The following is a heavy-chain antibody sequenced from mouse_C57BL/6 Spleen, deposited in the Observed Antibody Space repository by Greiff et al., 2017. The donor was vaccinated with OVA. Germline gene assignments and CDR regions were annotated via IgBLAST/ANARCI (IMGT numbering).Heavy chain of an antibody. J-gene: IGHJ4*01. CDR3: ARLGSYYAMDY. CDR1: GYTFTGYW. D-gene: IGHD1-1*02. CDR2: ILPGSGST. V-gene: IGHV1-9*01. Sequence: QVQLKQSGAELMKPGASVKLSCKATGYTFTGYWIEWVKQRPGHGLEWIGEILPGSGSTNYNEKFKGKGTFTADKSSNTAYMQHSSLTTEDSAIYYSARLGSYYAMDYWGQGTSVTVSS.